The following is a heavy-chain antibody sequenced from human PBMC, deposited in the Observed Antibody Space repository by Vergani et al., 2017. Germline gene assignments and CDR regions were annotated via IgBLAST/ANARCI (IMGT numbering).Heavy chain of an antibody. J-gene: IGHJ3*02. D-gene: IGHD3-22*01. CDR1: GASVNSYY. Sequence: QVKLQESGPGLVKPSETLSLTCTVSGASVNSYYWSWIRQPPGKGLEWIGSIYHSGSTYYNPSLKSRVTISVDTSKNQFSLKLSSVTAADTAVYYCARHRYYYDSSGYYYDAFDIWGQGTMVTVSS. CDR2: IYHSGST. CDR3: ARHRYYYDSSGYYYDAFDI. V-gene: IGHV4-38-2*02.